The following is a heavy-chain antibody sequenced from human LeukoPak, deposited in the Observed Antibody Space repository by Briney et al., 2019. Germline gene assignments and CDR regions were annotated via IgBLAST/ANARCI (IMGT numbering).Heavy chain of an antibody. CDR3: ARGARMATIYY. CDR1: GGSISSSSYY. CDR2: IYYSGST. V-gene: IGHV4-39*07. Sequence: SETLSLTCTVSGGSISSSSYYWGWIRQPPGKGLEWIGSIYYSGSTYYNPSLKSRVTISVDTSKNQFSLKLSSVTAADTAVYYCARGARMATIYYWGQGTLVTVSS. D-gene: IGHD5-24*01. J-gene: IGHJ4*02.